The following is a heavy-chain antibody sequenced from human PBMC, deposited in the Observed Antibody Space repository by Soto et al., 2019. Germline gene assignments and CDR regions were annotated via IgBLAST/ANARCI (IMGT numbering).Heavy chain of an antibody. CDR3: ASNLYYYDSSGPDWSNAFDI. Sequence: ASVKVSCKASGYTFTSYGISWVRQAPGQGLEWMGWISAYNGNTNYAQKFQGRVTITADESTSTAYMELSSLRSEDTAVYYCASNLYYYDSSGPDWSNAFDIWGQGTMVTVSS. CDR1: GYTFTSYG. D-gene: IGHD3-22*01. CDR2: ISAYNGNT. J-gene: IGHJ3*02. V-gene: IGHV1-18*01.